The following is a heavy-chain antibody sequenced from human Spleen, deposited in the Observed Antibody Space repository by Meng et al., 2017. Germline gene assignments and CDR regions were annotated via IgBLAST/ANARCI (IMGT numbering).Heavy chain of an antibody. CDR1: GGSFSDYY. Sequence: QVQLRRWGAGLVKPWVTLSLTGVVSGGSFSDYYWSWIRQPPGKGLEWIGEINHSGSTNYNPSLESRATISVDTSQNNLSLKLSSVTAADSAVYYCARGPTTMAHDFDYWGQGTLVTVSS. J-gene: IGHJ4*02. V-gene: IGHV4-34*01. CDR2: INHSGST. D-gene: IGHD4-11*01. CDR3: ARGPTTMAHDFDY.